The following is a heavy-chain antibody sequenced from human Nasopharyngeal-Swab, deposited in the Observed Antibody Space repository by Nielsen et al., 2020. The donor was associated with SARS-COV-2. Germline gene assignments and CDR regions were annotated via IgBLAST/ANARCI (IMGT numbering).Heavy chain of an antibody. J-gene: IGHJ6*03. CDR2: INHSGST. CDR3: AGIWFGELGYYYMDV. V-gene: IGHV4-34*01. Sequence: WIRQPPGKGLEWIGEINHSGSTNYNPSLKSRVTISVDTSKNQFSLKLSSVTAADTAVYYCAGIWFGELGYYYMDVWGKGTTVTVSS. D-gene: IGHD3-10*01.